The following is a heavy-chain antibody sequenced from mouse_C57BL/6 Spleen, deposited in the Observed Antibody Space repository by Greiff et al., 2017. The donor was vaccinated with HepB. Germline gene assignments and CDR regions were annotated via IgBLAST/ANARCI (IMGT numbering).Heavy chain of an antibody. CDR1: GYTFTDYN. Sequence: EVQLQQSGPELVKPGASVKIPCKASGYTFTDYNMDWVKQSHGKSLEWIGDINPNNGGTIYNQKFKGKATLTVDKSSSTAYMELRSLTSEDTAVYYWARGHYDYDEAWFAYWGQGTLVTVAA. CDR3: ARGHYDYDEAWFAY. D-gene: IGHD2-4*01. V-gene: IGHV1-18*01. CDR2: INPNNGGT. J-gene: IGHJ3*01.